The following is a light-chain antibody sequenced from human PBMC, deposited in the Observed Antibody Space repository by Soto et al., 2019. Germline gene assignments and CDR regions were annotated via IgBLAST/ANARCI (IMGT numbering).Light chain of an antibody. CDR1: QNIDNN. Sequence: EIMMTQSPATLSVSPGDRVTLSCRASQNIDNNLAWYQQRPGQPPRLLIYGASTRANGIPARFSGSGSGTEFTLTISSLQSEDFAVYCCQQYSNWPPLTFGGGTKVEIK. CDR3: QQYSNWPPLT. CDR2: GAS. J-gene: IGKJ4*01. V-gene: IGKV3D-15*01.